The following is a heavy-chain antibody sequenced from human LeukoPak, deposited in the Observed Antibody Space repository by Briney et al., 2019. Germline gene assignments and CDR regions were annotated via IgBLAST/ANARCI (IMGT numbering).Heavy chain of an antibody. V-gene: IGHV1-46*01. CDR3: AAVVAATMPPVDY. CDR2: INPSGGST. D-gene: IGHD2-15*01. CDR1: RYTFTSYY. Sequence: GASVKVSCKASRYTFTSYYMHWVRQAPGQGLEWMGIINPSGGSTSYAQKFQGRVTMTRDTSTSTVYMELSSLRSEDTAVYYCAAVVAATMPPVDYWGQGTLVTVSS. J-gene: IGHJ4*02.